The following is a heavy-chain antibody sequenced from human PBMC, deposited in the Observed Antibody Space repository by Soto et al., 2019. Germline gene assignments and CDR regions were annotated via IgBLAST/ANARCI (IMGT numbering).Heavy chain of an antibody. Sequence: GGSLSLSCAASGFTFSSYAMSWVRQAPGKGLEWVSAISGSGGSTYYADSVKGRFTISRDNAQNTLYLQMNSLRAEDTAVYYWASPNYDILSAYYNWGQGTLVTVSS. J-gene: IGHJ4*02. CDR3: ASPNYDILSAYYN. CDR1: GFTFSSYA. V-gene: IGHV3-23*01. D-gene: IGHD3-9*01. CDR2: ISGSGGST.